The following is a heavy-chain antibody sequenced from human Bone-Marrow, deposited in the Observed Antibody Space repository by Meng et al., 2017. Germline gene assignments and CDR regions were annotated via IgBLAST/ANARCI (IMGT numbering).Heavy chain of an antibody. CDR2: ISYDGSTK. J-gene: IGHJ5*02. Sequence: GESLKISCAASGFTFSSYAMHWVRQAPGKGLEWVAVISYDGSTKYYADSVKGRFTISRDNSKNTLYLQMNSLRAEDTAVYYCASGKGYCSGGSCRFDPWGQGTLVTVSS. V-gene: IGHV3-30*07. CDR1: GFTFSSYA. D-gene: IGHD2-15*01. CDR3: ASGKGYCSGGSCRFDP.